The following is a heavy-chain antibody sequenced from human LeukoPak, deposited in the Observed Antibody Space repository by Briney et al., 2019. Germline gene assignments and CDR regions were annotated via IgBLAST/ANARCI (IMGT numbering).Heavy chain of an antibody. Sequence: SVKVSCKASGGTFSSYAISWVRQAPGQGLEWMGGIIPIFGTANYAQKFQGRVTITADESTSTAYMELSSLRSEDTAVYYCARAAYYDSSGYYSRFDPWGQGTLVTVSS. CDR3: ARAAYYDSSGYYSRFDP. CDR2: IIPIFGTA. J-gene: IGHJ5*02. D-gene: IGHD3-22*01. V-gene: IGHV1-69*13. CDR1: GGTFSSYA.